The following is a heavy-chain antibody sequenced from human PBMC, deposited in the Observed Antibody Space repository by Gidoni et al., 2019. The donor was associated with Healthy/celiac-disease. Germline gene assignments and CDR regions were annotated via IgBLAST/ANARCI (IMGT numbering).Heavy chain of an antibody. V-gene: IGHV3-23*01. D-gene: IGHD3-22*01. CDR2: ISGSGGST. CDR3: AKDRDSSGYRNAFDI. CDR1: GFPFRSYA. Sequence: EVQLLESGGGLVQPGWSLRLSCAASGFPFRSYAMSWVRQAPGKGLEWVSAISGSGGSTYYADSVKGRFTISRDNSKNTLYLQMNSLRAEDTAVYYCAKDRDSSGYRNAFDIWGQGTMVTVSS. J-gene: IGHJ3*02.